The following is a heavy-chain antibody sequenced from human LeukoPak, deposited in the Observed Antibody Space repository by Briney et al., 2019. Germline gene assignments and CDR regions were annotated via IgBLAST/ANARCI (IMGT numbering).Heavy chain of an antibody. J-gene: IGHJ4*02. D-gene: IGHD3-22*01. CDR2: ISAYNGNT. CDR1: GYTFTSYG. V-gene: IGHV1-18*01. CDR3: ARLSLPAYYYDSSGYLVY. Sequence: ASVKVSCKASGYTFTSYGISWVRQAPGQGLEWMGWISAYNGNTNYAQKLQGRVTMTIDTSTSTAYMELRSLRSDDTAVYYCARLSLPAYYYDSSGYLVYWGQGTLVTVSS.